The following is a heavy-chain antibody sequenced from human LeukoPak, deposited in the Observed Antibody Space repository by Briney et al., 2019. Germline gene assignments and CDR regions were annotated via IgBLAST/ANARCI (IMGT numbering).Heavy chain of an antibody. V-gene: IGHV3-15*01. Sequence: GGSLRLSCAASGFTFSNAWMSWVRQAPGKGLEWVGRIKSKTDGGTTDYAAPVKGRFTISRDDSKNTLYLQMNSLKTEDTAVYYCTTESIAQRYFDWLLTDAFDIWGQGTMVTVSS. CDR2: IKSKTDGGTT. D-gene: IGHD3-9*01. J-gene: IGHJ3*02. CDR3: TTESIAQRYFDWLLTDAFDI. CDR1: GFTFSNAW.